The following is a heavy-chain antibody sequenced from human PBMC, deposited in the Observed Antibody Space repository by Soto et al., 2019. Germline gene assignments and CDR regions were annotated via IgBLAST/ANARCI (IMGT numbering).Heavy chain of an antibody. CDR2: IDSSSSDI. J-gene: IGHJ6*03. V-gene: IGHV3-48*01. CDR3: ARDRPVDVVPTIPTYYYYMDV. D-gene: IGHD5-12*01. CDR1: GLIFSSYS. Sequence: EVHLVESGGGLVQPGGSLRLSCAASGLIFSSYSMNWVRQAPGKGLEWVSYIDSSSSDIYYADSVRGRFTISRDNAKQSLFLQMNSLRAEDTAVYYCARDRPVDVVPTIPTYYYYMDVWGKGTTVTVSS.